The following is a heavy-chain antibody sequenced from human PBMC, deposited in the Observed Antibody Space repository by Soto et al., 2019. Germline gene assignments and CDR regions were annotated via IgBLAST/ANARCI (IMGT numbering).Heavy chain of an antibody. Sequence: EVQLLESGGGLVQPGGSLRLSCAASGFTFSSDAMSWVRQAPGKGLEWVSAISGSGGSTYYADSVKGRFTISRDNSKNEPQLQMNSPKAEDTALYYCAKMNGYSSGWFDYWGQGTLVTVSS. CDR3: AKMNGYSSGWFDY. CDR1: GFTFSSDA. CDR2: ISGSGGST. D-gene: IGHD6-19*01. J-gene: IGHJ4*02. V-gene: IGHV3-23*01.